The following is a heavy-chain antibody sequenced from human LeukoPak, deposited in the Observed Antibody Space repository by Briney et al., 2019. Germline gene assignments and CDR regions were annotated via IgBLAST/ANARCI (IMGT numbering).Heavy chain of an antibody. CDR3: ARDYRRYGDYPFH. CDR2: INPSGGST. J-gene: IGHJ4*02. Sequence: ASVKVSCKASGYTFTSYYMHWVRQAPGQGLEWMGIINPSGGSTSYAQKFQGRVTMTRDTSTSTVYMELRSLRSDDTAVYYCARDYRRYGDYPFHWGQGTLVTVSS. D-gene: IGHD4-17*01. V-gene: IGHV1-46*01. CDR1: GYTFTSYY.